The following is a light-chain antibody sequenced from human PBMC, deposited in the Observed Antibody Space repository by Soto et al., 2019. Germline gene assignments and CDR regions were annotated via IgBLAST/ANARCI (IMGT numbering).Light chain of an antibody. CDR3: QSADSSGTYYV. J-gene: IGLJ1*01. CDR1: ALPKQY. V-gene: IGLV3-25*02. CDR2: KDS. Sequence: SYELTQPPSVSVSPGQTARITCSGDALPKQYAYWYQQKPGQAPVLVIYKDSERPSGIPERFSGSSSGTTVTLTISGVQAADAADYYCQSADSSGTYYVFGTGTKVTVL.